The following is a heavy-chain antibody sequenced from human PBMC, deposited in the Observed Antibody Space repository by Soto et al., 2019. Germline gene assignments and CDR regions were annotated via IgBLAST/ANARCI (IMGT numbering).Heavy chain of an antibody. J-gene: IGHJ6*02. CDR3: ARVDIVVVPAVRRPPYYYYAMDV. V-gene: IGHV3-7*03. Sequence: EVQLVESGGGLVQPGGSLRLSCAVSGFTFSSYWMNWVRQAPGKGLEWVANIKEDGSEEYYLDSVRGRFTISRDNAKKLLYQQMNRRGAEDAAVYYGARVDIVVVPAVRRPPYYYYAMDVWGQGTTVTVSS. CDR2: IKEDGSEE. CDR1: GFTFSSYW. D-gene: IGHD2-2*01.